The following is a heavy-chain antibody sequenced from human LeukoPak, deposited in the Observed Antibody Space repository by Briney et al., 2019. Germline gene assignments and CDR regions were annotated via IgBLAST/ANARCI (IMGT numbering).Heavy chain of an antibody. Sequence: PGGSLRLSCAASGFTFSSYTMNWVRQSPGKGLECIGKISYSGSTYYNPSLRSRVHMSVDTSKNQFSLTLSSVTAADTAVYYCARLTDFWGQGILVTVSS. V-gene: IGHV4-59*04. CDR1: GFTFSSYT. J-gene: IGHJ4*02. CDR3: ARLTDF. CDR2: ISYSGST.